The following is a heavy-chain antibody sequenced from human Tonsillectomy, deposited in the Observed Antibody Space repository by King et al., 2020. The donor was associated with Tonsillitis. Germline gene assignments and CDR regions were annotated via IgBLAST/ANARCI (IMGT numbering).Heavy chain of an antibody. CDR2: IFPGDSDI. D-gene: IGHD1-26*01. Sequence: VQLVESGAEVKKPGESLKISCKGSGYSFTSNWIGWVRQMPGKGLECVGIIFPGDSDIRYSPAFQGQVTISADKSISTAYLQGSSRKASDTAMYYCARDEWDWGRFYPWGQGTLVTVSS. V-gene: IGHV5-51*01. CDR1: GYSFTSNW. J-gene: IGHJ5*02. CDR3: ARDEWDWGRFYP.